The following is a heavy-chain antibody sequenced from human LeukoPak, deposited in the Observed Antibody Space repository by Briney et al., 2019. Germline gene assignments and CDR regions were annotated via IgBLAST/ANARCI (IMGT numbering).Heavy chain of an antibody. Sequence: PGGSLRLSCAASGFTFSSYGMHWVRQAPGKGLEWVSFIRYDGSYQYYTDSVKGRFAISRDDSKNTLYLQMNSLRAEDTAVYYCARDEYDILTDYDYWGQGILVTVSS. J-gene: IGHJ4*02. CDR3: ARDEYDILTDYDY. D-gene: IGHD3-9*01. V-gene: IGHV3-30*02. CDR1: GFTFSSYG. CDR2: IRYDGSYQ.